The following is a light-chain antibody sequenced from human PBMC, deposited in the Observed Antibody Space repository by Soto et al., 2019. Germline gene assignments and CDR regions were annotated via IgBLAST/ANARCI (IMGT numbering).Light chain of an antibody. CDR3: AAWDDSLNGRV. CDR2: SND. V-gene: IGLV1-44*01. CDR1: SSNIRSNT. Sequence: QSVLTQPPSASGTPGQRVTISCSGSSSNIRSNTVNWYQQLPGTAPKLLIYSNDQRPSGVPDRFSGSKSGTSASLAISGLLSKDEADYYCAAWDDSLNGRVFGTGTKVTVL. J-gene: IGLJ1*01.